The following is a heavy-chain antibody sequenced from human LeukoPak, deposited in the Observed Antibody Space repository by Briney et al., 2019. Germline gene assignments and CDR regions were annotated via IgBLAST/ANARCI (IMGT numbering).Heavy chain of an antibody. Sequence: GGSLRLSCAASGFTFSSYSMNWVRQAPGKGLEWVSSISSSSSHIYYADSVKGRFTISRDNAKNSLYLQMNSLRAEDTAVYYCASPYSSRWYELCYWGQGTLVTVSS. V-gene: IGHV3-21*01. CDR3: ASPYSSRWYELCY. J-gene: IGHJ4*02. D-gene: IGHD6-13*01. CDR1: GFTFSSYS. CDR2: ISSSSSHI.